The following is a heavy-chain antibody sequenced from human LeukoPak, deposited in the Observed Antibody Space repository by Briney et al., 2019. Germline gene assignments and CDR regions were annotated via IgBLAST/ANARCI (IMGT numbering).Heavy chain of an antibody. CDR1: GFTFSDYY. D-gene: IGHD3-9*01. V-gene: IGHV3-11*06. CDR3: ARGELRYFDWLLGRDAFDI. CDR2: ISSSSSYT. J-gene: IGHJ3*02. Sequence: GGSLRLSCAASGFTFSDYYMSWIRQAPGKGLEWVSYISSSSSYTNYADSVKGRFTISRDNAKSSLYLQMNSLRAEDTAVYYCARGELRYFDWLLGRDAFDIWGQGTMVTVSS.